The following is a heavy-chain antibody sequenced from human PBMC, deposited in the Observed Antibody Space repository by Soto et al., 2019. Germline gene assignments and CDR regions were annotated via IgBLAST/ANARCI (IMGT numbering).Heavy chain of an antibody. J-gene: IGHJ3*02. V-gene: IGHV3-11*01. CDR3: ARAYSDAFDI. CDR2: ISSSGTAI. Sequence: QVQLVESGGGLVRPGGSLRLSCAASGFTFSDYYMTWIRQAPGKGLEYVSYISSSGTAIYYADSVKGRFTISRDNAKKCLFLQMSSLRAEDTAVYYCARAYSDAFDIWGQGTMVTVSS. CDR1: GFTFSDYY. D-gene: IGHD2-15*01.